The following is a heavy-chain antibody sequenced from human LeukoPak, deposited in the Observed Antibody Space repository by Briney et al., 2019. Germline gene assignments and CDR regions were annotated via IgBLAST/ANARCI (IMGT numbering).Heavy chain of an antibody. CDR3: AKVIPFFFDY. D-gene: IGHD3-16*02. Sequence: GSLRLSCAASGFTFSSYAMSWVRPAPGKGLEWVSAISGSGGSTYFADSVKGRFTISRDNSKNTLYLQMNRLRAEDTAVYYCAKVIPFFFDYWGQGTLVTVSS. J-gene: IGHJ4*02. CDR1: GFTFSSYA. V-gene: IGHV3-23*01. CDR2: ISGSGGST.